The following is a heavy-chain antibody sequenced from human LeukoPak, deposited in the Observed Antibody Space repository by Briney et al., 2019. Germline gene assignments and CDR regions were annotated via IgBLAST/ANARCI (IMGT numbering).Heavy chain of an antibody. Sequence: KSSETLSLTCTVSGGSISSYYWSWIRQPAGKGLEWIGHIYNSGSTNYNPSLKGRVTMSVATSKNQFSLHLSSVTAADTAVYYCARCAFLVTAPGLYYFDYWGQGTLVAVSS. CDR2: IYNSGST. V-gene: IGHV4-4*07. CDR1: GGSISSYY. J-gene: IGHJ4*02. CDR3: ARCAFLVTAPGLYYFDY. D-gene: IGHD6-13*01.